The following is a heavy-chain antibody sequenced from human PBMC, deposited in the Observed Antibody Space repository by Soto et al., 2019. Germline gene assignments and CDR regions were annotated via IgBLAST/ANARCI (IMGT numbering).Heavy chain of an antibody. CDR1: GECFDGYY. Sequence: PSETLYHTGAGYGECFDGYYWSWIHEPPGKGLEWIGEINHSGSTNYNPSLKSRVIISVDTSKNQFSLKVSSVTAADTAVYYCARLVTSTAYFYHGLDVWGQGPTVTV. D-gene: IGHD2-21*02. J-gene: IGHJ6*02. V-gene: IGHV4-34*01. CDR3: ARLVTSTAYFYHGLDV. CDR2: INHSGST.